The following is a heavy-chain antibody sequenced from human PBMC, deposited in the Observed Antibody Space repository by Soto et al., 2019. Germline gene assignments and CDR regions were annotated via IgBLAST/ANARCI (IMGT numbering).Heavy chain of an antibody. CDR3: AREVCSGGSCYSWGFDP. D-gene: IGHD2-15*01. Sequence: GGSLRLSCAASGFTFSSYGMNWVRQAPGKWLEWVSYISSSGSTIYYADSVKGRFTISRDNAKNSLYLQMNSLRAEDTAVYYCAREVCSGGSCYSWGFDPCGQGXLVTVYS. V-gene: IGHV3-48*04. J-gene: IGHJ5*02. CDR1: GFTFSSYG. CDR2: ISSSGSTI.